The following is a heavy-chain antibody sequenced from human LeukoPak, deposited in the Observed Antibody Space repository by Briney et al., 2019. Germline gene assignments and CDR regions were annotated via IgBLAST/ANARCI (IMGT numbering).Heavy chain of an antibody. CDR2: INEDGSVQ. V-gene: IGHV3-7*01. CDR1: GFIFSDFW. Sequence: PGGSLRLSCVASGFIFSDFWMSWVRLVPGKGLERVANINEDGSVQDYVGSVRGRFTISRDNAKNSLYLHMNSVRVEDTAVYYCATRESSMARSHWGQGTLVTISS. D-gene: IGHD3-10*01. J-gene: IGHJ4*02. CDR3: ATRESSMARSH.